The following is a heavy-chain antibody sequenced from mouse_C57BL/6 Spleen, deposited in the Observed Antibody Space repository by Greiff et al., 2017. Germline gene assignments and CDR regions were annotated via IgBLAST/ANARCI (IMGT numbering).Heavy chain of an antibody. CDR3: ARADYGAMDY. CDR1: GYTFTSYW. CDR2: IHPNSGST. V-gene: IGHV1-64*01. J-gene: IGHJ4*01. Sequence: QVQLQQPGAELVKPGASVKLSCKASGYTFTSYWMHWVKQRPGQGLEWIGMIHPNSGSTNYNEKFKSKATLTVDKSSSTAYMQLSSLASEDSAVYYCARADYGAMDYWGQGTSVTVSS. D-gene: IGHD2-4*01.